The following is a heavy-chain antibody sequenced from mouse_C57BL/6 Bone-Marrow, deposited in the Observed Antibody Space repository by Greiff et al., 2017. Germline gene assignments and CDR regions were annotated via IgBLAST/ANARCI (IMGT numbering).Heavy chain of an antibody. J-gene: IGHJ2*01. D-gene: IGHD2-3*01. CDR2: IDPSDSYT. Sequence: QVQLQQPGAELVKPGASVKLSCKASGYTFTSYWMQWVKQRPGQGLEWIGEIDPSDSYTNYNQKFKGKATLTVDTSSSTAYMQLSSLTSEDSAVYYCARSGYCWYYFDYWGQGTTLTVSS. CDR3: ARSGYCWYYFDY. V-gene: IGHV1-50*01. CDR1: GYTFTSYW.